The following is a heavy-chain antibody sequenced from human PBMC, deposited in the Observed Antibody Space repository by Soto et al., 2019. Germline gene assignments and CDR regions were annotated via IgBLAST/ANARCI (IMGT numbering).Heavy chain of an antibody. J-gene: IGHJ4*02. CDR1: GFTFNTYT. D-gene: IGHD6-13*01. Sequence: PGGSLRLSCAASGFTFNTYTMNWVRQAPGKGLEWVSSISSSNTYIYYADSVKGRFTISRDNTKNSLYLQMNSLRAEDTAVYYCVIEPQISSSWDDYWGQGTLVTVSS. CDR2: ISSSNTYI. V-gene: IGHV3-21*01. CDR3: VIEPQISSSWDDY.